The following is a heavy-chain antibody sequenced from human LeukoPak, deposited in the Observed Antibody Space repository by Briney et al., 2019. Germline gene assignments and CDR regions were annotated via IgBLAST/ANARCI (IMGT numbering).Heavy chain of an antibody. CDR1: GGSVSSDSYF. V-gene: IGHV4-61*01. Sequence: PSETLSLTCTVSGGSVSSDSYFWSWVRQPPGKGLEWIGYIYYSGSTNDNPSLKSRVTISVDTSKNQFSLKLSSVTAADTAVYYCARVAGSYPHYFDYWGQGTLVTVSS. CDR3: ARVAGSYPHYFDY. J-gene: IGHJ4*02. D-gene: IGHD1-26*01. CDR2: IYYSGST.